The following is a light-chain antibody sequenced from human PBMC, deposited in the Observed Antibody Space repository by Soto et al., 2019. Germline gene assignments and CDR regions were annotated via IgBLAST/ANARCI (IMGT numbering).Light chain of an antibody. J-gene: IGLJ2*01. V-gene: IGLV1-44*01. CDR3: AAWDDSLNGVL. CDR2: GND. Sequence: QSVLTQPPSVSAAPGQKVTISCSGSSSNIGNNYVYWYHQLPGTAPKLLIYGNDERPSGVPDRFSGSKSGTSASLAISGLQSEDEADYYCAAWDDSLNGVLFGGGTKVTVL. CDR1: SSNIGNNY.